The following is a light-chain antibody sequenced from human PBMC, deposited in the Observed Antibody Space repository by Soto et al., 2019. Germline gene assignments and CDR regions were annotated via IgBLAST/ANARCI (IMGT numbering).Light chain of an antibody. V-gene: IGKV1-5*03. CDR3: QQYNSYSRT. CDR2: KAS. J-gene: IGKJ1*01. CDR1: QSISSG. Sequence: DIQMTQSPSTLSASVGDRVTITCRASQSISSGLAWYQQKPGKAPKLLIYKASSLESGVPSRFSGSGSGTELTLTISSLQSDDFATYYCQQYNSYSRTFRQGTKVEI.